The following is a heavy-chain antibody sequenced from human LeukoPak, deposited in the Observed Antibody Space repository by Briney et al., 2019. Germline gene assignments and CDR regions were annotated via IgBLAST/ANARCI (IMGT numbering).Heavy chain of an antibody. V-gene: IGHV1-24*01. CDR2: FDPEDGET. J-gene: IGHJ5*02. CDR3: ATRLSNRNWFDP. Sequence: ASVKVSCKVSGYTLTELSMHWVGQAPGKGLEWMGGFDPEDGETIYAQKFQGRVTMTEDTSTDTAYMELSSLRSEDTAVYYCATRLSNRNWFDPWGQGTLVTVSS. CDR1: GYTLTELS. D-gene: IGHD1-14*01.